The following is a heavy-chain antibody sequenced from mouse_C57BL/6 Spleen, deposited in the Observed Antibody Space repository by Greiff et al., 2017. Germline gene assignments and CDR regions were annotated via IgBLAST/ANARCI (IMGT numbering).Heavy chain of an antibody. J-gene: IGHJ4*01. CDR3: ARHPRTYYYAMDY. Sequence: EVQGVESGGDLVKPGGSLKLSCAASGFTFSSYGMSWVRQTPDKRLEWVATISSGGSYTYYPDSVKGRFTISRDNAKNTLYLQMSSLKSEDTAMYYCARHPRTYYYAMDYWGQGTSVTVSS. CDR2: ISSGGSYT. CDR1: GFTFSSYG. V-gene: IGHV5-6*01.